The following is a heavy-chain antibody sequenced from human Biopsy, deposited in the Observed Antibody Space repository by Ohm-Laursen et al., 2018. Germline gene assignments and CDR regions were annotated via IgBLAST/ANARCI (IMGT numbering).Heavy chain of an antibody. CDR1: GGSINNNNYY. CDR3: ARDYDTSGYYYVF. Sequence: SETLSLTCAVSGGSINNNNYYWGWIRQPPGKGLEWIGSIFYRGSTHYKPSLKSRVNISVDTSKNQFSLKLNSVTAADTAVYYCARDYDTSGYYYVFWGQGTLVTVSS. CDR2: IFYRGST. V-gene: IGHV4-39*01. D-gene: IGHD3-22*01. J-gene: IGHJ4*02.